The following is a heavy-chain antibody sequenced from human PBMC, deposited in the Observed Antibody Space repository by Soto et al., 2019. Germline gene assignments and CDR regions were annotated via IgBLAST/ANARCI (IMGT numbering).Heavy chain of an antibody. D-gene: IGHD3-10*01. CDR1: GGSISSSSYY. V-gene: IGHV4-39*01. CDR3: ARRLMGSYYFSLYGMDV. Sequence: PSETLSLTCTVSGGSISSSSYYWGWIRQPPGKGLEWIGSIYYSGSTYYNPSLKSRVTISVDTSKNQFSLKLSSVTAADTAVYYCARRLMGSYYFSLYGMDVWGQGTTVTVSS. J-gene: IGHJ6*02. CDR2: IYYSGST.